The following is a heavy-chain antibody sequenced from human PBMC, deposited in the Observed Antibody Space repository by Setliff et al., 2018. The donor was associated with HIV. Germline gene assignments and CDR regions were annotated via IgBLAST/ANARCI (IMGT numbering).Heavy chain of an antibody. CDR1: GGSFSGYY. CDR3: ARGRRLMAPHYFDT. D-gene: IGHD5-12*01. CDR2: INDGGTR. V-gene: IGHV4-34*01. Sequence: NPSETLSLTCGVYGGSFSGYYWTWIRQPPGKGLEWIGEINDGGTRNYNPSLKDRVTLSIDTSKNYFSLRLTSVTAADTAVYFCARGRRLMAPHYFDTWGQGTLVTVSS. J-gene: IGHJ4*02.